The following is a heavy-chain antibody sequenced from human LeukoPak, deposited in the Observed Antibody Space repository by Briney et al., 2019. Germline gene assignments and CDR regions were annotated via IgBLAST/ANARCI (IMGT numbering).Heavy chain of an antibody. J-gene: IGHJ5*02. D-gene: IGHD5-12*01. CDR2: IYYSGST. Sequence: SETLSLTCSVSGGSLSSYYWSWIRQPPGKGLEWIGYIYYSGSTNYNPSLKSRVTISVDTSKNHFSLKLSSVTAADTAVYYCERHIRGLNWFDPWGQGTLVTVSS. V-gene: IGHV4-59*08. CDR1: GGSLSSYY. CDR3: ERHIRGLNWFDP.